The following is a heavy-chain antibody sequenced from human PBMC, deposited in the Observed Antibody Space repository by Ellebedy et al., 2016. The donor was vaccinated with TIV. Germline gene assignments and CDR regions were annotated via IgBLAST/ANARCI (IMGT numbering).Heavy chain of an antibody. J-gene: IGHJ4*02. V-gene: IGHV3-7*01. D-gene: IGHD6-19*01. CDR1: GFTFSNYW. CDR3: ARDHWLGRAYYFDH. CDR2: IKQDGSEE. Sequence: GGSLRLSCAASGFTFSNYWMTWVRQAPGKGLAWVANIKQDGSEEYYVDSVKGRFSISRDNAKNSLYLQMHSLRDEDTAVYYCARDHWLGRAYYFDHWGQGTLVTVSS.